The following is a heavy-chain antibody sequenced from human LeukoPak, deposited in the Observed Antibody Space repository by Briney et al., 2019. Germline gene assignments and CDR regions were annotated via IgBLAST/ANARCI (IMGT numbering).Heavy chain of an antibody. CDR3: ARDRTYYDFWSGPSPIDAFDI. J-gene: IGHJ3*02. CDR2: IWYDGSNK. CDR1: GFTFSSYG. Sequence: GGSLRLSCAASGFTFSSYGMHWVRQAPGKELEWVAVIWYDGSNKYYADSVKGRFTISRDNSKNTLYLQMNSLRAEDTAVYYCARDRTYYDFWSGPSPIDAFDIWGQGTMVTVSS. D-gene: IGHD3-3*01. V-gene: IGHV3-33*01.